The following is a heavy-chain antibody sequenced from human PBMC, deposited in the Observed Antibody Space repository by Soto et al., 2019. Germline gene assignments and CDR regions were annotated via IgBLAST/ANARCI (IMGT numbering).Heavy chain of an antibody. J-gene: IGHJ4*02. CDR1: AFTFSSYA. CDR2: ISGSGGST. Sequence: GGSLRLSCAASAFTFSSYAMSWVRQATRKGKEWISAISGSGGSTYYADSVKGRFTSSRDNSKNSLYLQMNSLRAEDTAVYYCAKDLYDFWSGYYTGRGKVQGYWGQGTLVTVSS. CDR3: AKDLYDFWSGYYTGRGKVQGY. V-gene: IGHV3-23*01. D-gene: IGHD3-3*01.